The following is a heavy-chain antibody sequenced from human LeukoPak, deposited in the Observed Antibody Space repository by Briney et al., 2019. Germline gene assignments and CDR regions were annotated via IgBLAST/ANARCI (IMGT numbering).Heavy chain of an antibody. J-gene: IGHJ1*01. V-gene: IGHV3-49*04. CDR1: GSTFSSHT. CDR2: IRSKAYGGTT. D-gene: IGHD3-10*01. Sequence: GGSLRLSCAASGSTFSSHTMNWVRQAPGKGLEWVGFIRSKAYGGTTEYAASVRGRFTISRDDSKSIAYLQMNSLKTEDTAVYYCQTYYDSGSYYLFQHWGQGTLVTVSS. CDR3: QTYYDSGSYYLFQH.